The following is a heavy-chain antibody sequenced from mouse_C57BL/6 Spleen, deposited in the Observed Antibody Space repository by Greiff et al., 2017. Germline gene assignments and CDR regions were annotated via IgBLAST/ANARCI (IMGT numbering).Heavy chain of an antibody. D-gene: IGHD1-1*01. V-gene: IGHV1-66*01. CDR2: IYPGSGNT. J-gene: IGHJ3*01. Sequence: QVQLQQSGPELVKPGASVKISCKASGYSFTSYYIHWVKQRPGQRLEWIGWIYPGSGNTKYNEKFKGKATLTADTSSSTAYMQLSSLTSEDSAVYYCARCISYYGSSYEFAYWGQGTLVTVSA. CDR3: ARCISYYGSSYEFAY. CDR1: GYSFTSYY.